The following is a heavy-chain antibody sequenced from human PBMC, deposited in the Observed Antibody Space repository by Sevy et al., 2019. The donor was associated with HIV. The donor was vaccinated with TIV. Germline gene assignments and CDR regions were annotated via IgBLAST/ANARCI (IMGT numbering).Heavy chain of an antibody. D-gene: IGHD2-2*01. CDR2: IKKDGSER. CDR1: GFTFSSYW. CDR3: ARYCSSSTCLWGLDV. Sequence: GGSLRLSCGGSGFTFSSYWMSWVRQAPGKGLEWVANIKKDGSERYYVDSVKGRFTISRDNAKKSLYLQMNSLRTEDTAVYYCARYCSSSTCLWGLDVWGQGTTVTVSS. V-gene: IGHV3-7*03. J-gene: IGHJ6*02.